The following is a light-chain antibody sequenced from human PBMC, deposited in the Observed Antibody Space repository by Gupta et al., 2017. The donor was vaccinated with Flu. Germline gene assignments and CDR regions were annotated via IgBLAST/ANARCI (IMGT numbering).Light chain of an antibody. V-gene: IGKV3-20*01. CDR1: QSVSSSY. CDR3: QQEGSEPRRGT. J-gene: IGKJ3*01. CDR2: GAS. Sequence: EIVLTQSPGTLSLSPGERATLSCRASQSVSSSYLAWYQQKPGQAPRLLIYGASSRATGIPDRFSGSGAGTDFTLTISRREPEDFAVYYCQQEGSEPRRGTFGHGTKVDIK.